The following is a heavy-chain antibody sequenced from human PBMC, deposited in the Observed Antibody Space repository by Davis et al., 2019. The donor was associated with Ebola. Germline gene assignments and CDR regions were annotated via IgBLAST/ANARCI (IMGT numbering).Heavy chain of an antibody. CDR2: ISSSGSTI. Sequence: GESLKISCAASGFTFSSYEMNWVRQAPGKGLEWVSYISSSGSTIYYADSVKGRFTISRDNAKNSLYLQMNSLRAEDTAVYYCARDTLTIFRGDLTYYYYGMDVWGQGTTVTVSS. D-gene: IGHD3-3*01. J-gene: IGHJ6*02. CDR3: ARDTLTIFRGDLTYYYYGMDV. CDR1: GFTFSSYE. V-gene: IGHV3-48*03.